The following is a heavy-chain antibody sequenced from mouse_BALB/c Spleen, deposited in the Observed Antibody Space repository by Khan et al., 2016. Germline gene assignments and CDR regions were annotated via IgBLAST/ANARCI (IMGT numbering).Heavy chain of an antibody. Sequence: EVELVESGPGLVKPSQTVSLTCTVTGISITTGNYRWSWIRQFPGNKLEWIGYLYYSGIITYHPSLTSRTTITSDTTNNQFFLEMNSLTAEDTATYYCARSRYDYFDYWGQGATLAVSS. V-gene: IGHV3-5*02. J-gene: IGHJ2*01. CDR1: GISITTGNYR. CDR3: ARSRYDYFDY. D-gene: IGHD2-14*01. CDR2: LYYSGII.